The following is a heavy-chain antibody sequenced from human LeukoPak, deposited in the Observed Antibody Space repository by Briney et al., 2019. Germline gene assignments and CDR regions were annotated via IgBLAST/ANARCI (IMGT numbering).Heavy chain of an antibody. J-gene: IGHJ5*02. CDR2: ISSSSSYI. D-gene: IGHD3-22*01. V-gene: IGHV3-21*01. CDR3: ARGAPYYYDSSGYYNWFDP. CDR1: GFTFSSYS. Sequence: GGSLRLSCAASGFTFSSYSMNWVRQAPGKGLEWVSSISSSSSYIYYADSVKGRFTISRDNAKNSLYLQMNSLRAEDTAVYYCARGAPYYYDSSGYYNWFDPWGQGTLVTVSS.